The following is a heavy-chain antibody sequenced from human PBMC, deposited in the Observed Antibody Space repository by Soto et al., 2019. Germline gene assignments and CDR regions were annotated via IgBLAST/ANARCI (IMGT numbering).Heavy chain of an antibody. CDR2: TYYRSRWYN. CDR3: ARYPFQGIAGLGEYYFAL. J-gene: IGHJ4*02. V-gene: IGHV6-1*01. D-gene: IGHD6-13*01. Sequence: SFKQNQSRGLEWLGRTYYRSRWYNDYAMSVKSRMTIAPDTSKNQFSLQLGSVTPEDTAVYYCARYPFQGIAGLGEYYFALWGQGSLVTVSS.